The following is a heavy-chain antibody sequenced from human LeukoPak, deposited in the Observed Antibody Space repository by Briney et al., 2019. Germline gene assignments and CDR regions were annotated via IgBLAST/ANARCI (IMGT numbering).Heavy chain of an antibody. Sequence: GGSLRLSCAASGFTFNNAWMSWVRQAPGKGLEWVANIKQDGGEKFYVDSVKGRFTISRDNAKNSLYLQMDSLRAEDTAVYYCASDPGLYCSSTRCSFWGQGTLVTVSS. CDR3: ASDPGLYCSSTRCSF. J-gene: IGHJ4*02. CDR1: GFTFNNAW. CDR2: IKQDGGEK. D-gene: IGHD2-2*01. V-gene: IGHV3-7*03.